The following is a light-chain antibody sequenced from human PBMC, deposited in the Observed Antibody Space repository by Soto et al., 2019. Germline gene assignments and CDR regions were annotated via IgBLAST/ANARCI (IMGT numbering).Light chain of an antibody. CDR1: SSNIGAGYD. CDR3: QSYDSSLSGYV. J-gene: IGLJ1*01. CDR2: DNS. V-gene: IGLV1-40*01. Sequence: QSALTQPPSVSGAPGQRVTISCTGSSSNIGAGYDVHWYQQLPGTAPKLLIYDNSNRPSGVSDRFSGSKSGTSASLAIAGLQAEDEADYYCQSYDSSLSGYVFGTGTKLTVL.